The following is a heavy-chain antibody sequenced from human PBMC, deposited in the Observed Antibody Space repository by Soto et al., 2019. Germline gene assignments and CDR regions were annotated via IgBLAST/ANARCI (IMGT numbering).Heavy chain of an antibody. Sequence: EVQLLESGGGLVQPGGSLRLSCAASGFTFSSYAMSWVRQAPGKGLEWVSAISGSSGGTYYADSVKGRFTISRDNSKNALDLQMNSMRAEDTAVYYCAKEALTGSYCYFDLCGRGTLFTVS. V-gene: IGHV3-23*01. J-gene: IGHJ2*01. CDR1: GFTFSSYA. CDR3: AKEALTGSYCYFDL. D-gene: IGHD3-16*02. CDR2: ISGSSGGT.